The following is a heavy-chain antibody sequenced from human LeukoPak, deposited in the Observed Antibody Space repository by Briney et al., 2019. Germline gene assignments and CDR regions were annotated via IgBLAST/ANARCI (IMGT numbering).Heavy chain of an antibody. V-gene: IGHV3-7*01. Sequence: PGGSLRLSCAASGFTFSSYWMSWVRQAPGKGLEWVANIKQDGSEKYYVDSVKGRFTISRENAKNSLYLQMNSLRAEDTAVYYCARDLYYDSSGYYYYFDYWGQGTLVTVSS. J-gene: IGHJ4*02. CDR3: ARDLYYDSSGYYYYFDY. D-gene: IGHD3-22*01. CDR1: GFTFSSYW. CDR2: IKQDGSEK.